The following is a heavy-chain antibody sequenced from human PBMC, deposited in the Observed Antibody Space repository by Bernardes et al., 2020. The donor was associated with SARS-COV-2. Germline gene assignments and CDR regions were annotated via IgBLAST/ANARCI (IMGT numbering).Heavy chain of an antibody. D-gene: IGHD3-22*01. CDR3: ARESIVWSNAFDY. Sequence: SETLSLTCTVSGDSISSSNYCWGWIRQPPGKGLEWIGNVHYSGSTYYTPSLQSRVTILVDTSKNQFSLRLRSVTAADTAVYYCARESIVWSNAFDYWGQGTLVTVSS. CDR1: GDSISSSNYC. V-gene: IGHV4-39*02. J-gene: IGHJ4*02. CDR2: VHYSGST.